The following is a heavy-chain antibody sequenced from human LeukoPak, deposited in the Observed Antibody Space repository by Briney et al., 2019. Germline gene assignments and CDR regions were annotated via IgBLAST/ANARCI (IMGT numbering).Heavy chain of an antibody. J-gene: IGHJ3*02. V-gene: IGHV4-61*01. CDR3: GVYGSGSYYIRYAFDI. CDR1: GDSVSSGRYY. D-gene: IGHD3-10*01. CDR2: SYYSGST. Sequence: SETLSLTCTVSGDSVSSGRYYWSWIRQPPGKGLEWIGRSYYSGSTNYNPSLKSRVTMSVDTSKNQFSLKLSSVTAADTAVYYCGVYGSGSYYIRYAFDIWGQGTMVTVSS.